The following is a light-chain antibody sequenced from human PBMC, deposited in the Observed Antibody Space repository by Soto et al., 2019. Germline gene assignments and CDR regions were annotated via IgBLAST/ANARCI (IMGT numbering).Light chain of an antibody. Sequence: EIVMTQSPATLSVSPGERATLSCRASQSVSSNLAWYQQKPGQAPRLLIYGASTRATGIPARFSGSGSGTDFTLTISSLQPDDFATYYCQQANSFPITFGQGTRLEI. CDR1: QSVSSN. V-gene: IGKV3-15*01. CDR2: GAS. CDR3: QQANSFPIT. J-gene: IGKJ5*01.